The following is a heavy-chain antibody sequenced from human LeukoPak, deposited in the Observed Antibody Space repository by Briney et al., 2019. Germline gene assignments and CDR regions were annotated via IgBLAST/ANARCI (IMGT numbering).Heavy chain of an antibody. J-gene: IGHJ4*02. V-gene: IGHV3-33*01. Sequence: GRSLRLSCTASGFSFSAYGMHWVRQAPGKGLEWVAVIWYDGSSQYYADSVKGRFTISRDNSKNMLFLQMNSLRAEDTAVYYCARDPTQYTTAWYSDYWGQGTLVTVSS. CDR3: ARDPTQYTTAWYSDY. CDR1: GFSFSAYG. CDR2: IWYDGSSQ. D-gene: IGHD2/OR15-2a*01.